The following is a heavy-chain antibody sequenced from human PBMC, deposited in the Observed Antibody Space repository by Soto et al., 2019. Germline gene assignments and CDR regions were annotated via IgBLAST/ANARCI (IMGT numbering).Heavy chain of an antibody. CDR1: GFTFSSYA. CDR2: ISGSGGST. D-gene: IGHD6-13*01. V-gene: IGHV3-23*01. CDR3: AKAGIGGIAPLGFFDY. Sequence: GGSLRLSCAASGFTFSSYAMSWVRQAPGKGLEWVSAISGSGGSTYYADSVKGRFTISRENSKNTLYLQMNSLRAEDTAVYYCAKAGIGGIAPLGFFDYWGQGTLVTVSS. J-gene: IGHJ4*02.